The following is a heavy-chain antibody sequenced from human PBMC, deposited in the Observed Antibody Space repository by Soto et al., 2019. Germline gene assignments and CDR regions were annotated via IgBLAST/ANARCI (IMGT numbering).Heavy chain of an antibody. J-gene: IGHJ3*01. V-gene: IGHV1-69*12. CDR1: GDTLNIYT. CDR2: INPVSGTA. Sequence: QVQLVQSGADVMQPGSSVKVSCKASGDTLNIYTINWVRQAPGQGLEWMGGINPVSGTATFAQKFQGRVSITADGTMSIAYMELSRLAYEDTAMYFCARRASSFAFDVWGQGTMITVSS. CDR3: ARRASSFAFDV.